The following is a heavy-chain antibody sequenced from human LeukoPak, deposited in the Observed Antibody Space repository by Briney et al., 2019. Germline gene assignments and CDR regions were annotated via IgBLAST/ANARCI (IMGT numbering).Heavy chain of an antibody. CDR1: GFTFSDYA. CDR2: ISDTGRRT. Sequence: GGSLRLSCAASGFTFSDYAMSWVRQAAGKGLEWVSGISDTGRRTYYTDSVKGRFTISRDDSKKTVYLQMDTLGAEDTAIYFCARHDSFIPFWGQGTLVTVSS. J-gene: IGHJ4*02. CDR3: ARHDSFIPF. V-gene: IGHV3-23*01. D-gene: IGHD2-21*01.